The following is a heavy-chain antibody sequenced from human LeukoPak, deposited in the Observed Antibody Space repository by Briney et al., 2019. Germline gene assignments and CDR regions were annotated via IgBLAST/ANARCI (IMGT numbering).Heavy chain of an antibody. V-gene: IGHV3-23*01. J-gene: IGHJ4*02. CDR1: GFTFSSYA. CDR3: ATWGTVTTGFDY. Sequence: GGSLRLSCAASGFTFSSYAMSWVRQAPGKGLEWVSAISGSGGSTYYADSVKGRFTISRDNSKNTPYLQMNSLRAEDTAVYYCATWGTVTTGFDYWGQGTLVTVSS. CDR2: ISGSGGST. D-gene: IGHD4-17*01.